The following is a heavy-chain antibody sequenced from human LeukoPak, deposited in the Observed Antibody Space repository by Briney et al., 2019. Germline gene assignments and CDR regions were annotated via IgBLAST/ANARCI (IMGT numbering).Heavy chain of an antibody. CDR2: VNLQGST. Sequence: PSETLSLTCGVSDGSITNTNYWTWVRQPPGKGLEWIGEVNLQGSTNYNPSLMGRVAISVDTSENHISLQLTSVTAADTAVYYCAREGGPYRPLDYSGQGTLVAVSS. CDR3: AREGGPYRPLDY. V-gene: IGHV4-4*02. CDR1: DGSITNTNY. J-gene: IGHJ4*02.